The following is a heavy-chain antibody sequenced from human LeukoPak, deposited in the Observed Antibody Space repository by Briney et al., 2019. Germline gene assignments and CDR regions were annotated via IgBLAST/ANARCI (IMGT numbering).Heavy chain of an antibody. CDR3: ARVSCSSYNCRPEHFDL. V-gene: IGHV3-72*01. J-gene: IGHJ2*01. CDR2: SRSKPKSYST. D-gene: IGHD2-2*01. Sequence: GGSLRLSCAASGFTFSSYSLNWVRQAPGKGLEWVGRSRSKPKSYSTEYAASVKGRFTFSRDDLKNLLYLQMNSLKIEDTAVYYCARVSCSSYNCRPEHFDLWGRGTLVTVSS. CDR1: GFTFSSYS.